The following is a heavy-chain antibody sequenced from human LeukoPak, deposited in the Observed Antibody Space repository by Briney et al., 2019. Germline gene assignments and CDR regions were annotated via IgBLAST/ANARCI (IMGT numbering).Heavy chain of an antibody. CDR2: IRYDGSNK. CDR3: AKAGPGSIAAAGTGYFDY. J-gene: IGHJ4*02. Sequence: GGSLRLSCAASGFTFSSYGMHWVRQAPGKGLEWVAFIRYDGSNKYYADSVKGRFTISRDNSKNTLYLQMNSLRAEDTAVYYCAKAGPGSIAAAGTGYFDYWGQGTLVTVSS. CDR1: GFTFSSYG. V-gene: IGHV3-30*02. D-gene: IGHD6-13*01.